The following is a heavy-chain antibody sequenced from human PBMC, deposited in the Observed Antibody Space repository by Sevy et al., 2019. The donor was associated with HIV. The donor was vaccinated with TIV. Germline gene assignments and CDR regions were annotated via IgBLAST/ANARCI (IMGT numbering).Heavy chain of an antibody. CDR2: ISFSGNCI. CDR3: ATSSGWALDY. J-gene: IGHJ4*02. CDR1: GINFKTYK. V-gene: IGHV3-21*01. D-gene: IGHD6-19*01. Sequence: GGSLRLSCVASGINFKTYKINWVRQTPGKGLEWVSSISFSGNCIYYADFAKGRFTISRDNARNSLYLQMISLTAEDTAVYYCATSSGWALDYWGQGTLVTVSS.